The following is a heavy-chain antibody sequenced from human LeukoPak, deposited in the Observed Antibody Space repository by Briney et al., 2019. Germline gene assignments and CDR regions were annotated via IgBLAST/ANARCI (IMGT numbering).Heavy chain of an antibody. CDR2: IYPGDSDT. D-gene: IGHD3-9*01. CDR1: GYSFTSYW. J-gene: IGHJ4*02. CDR3: ARPPTYYDILTPV. V-gene: IGHV5-51*01. Sequence: GESLKISWKGSGYSFTSYWIGWVRQMPGKGLEWMGIIYPGDSDTRYSPSFQGQVTISAAKSISTAYLQWSSLKASDTAMYYCARPPTYYDILTPVWGQGTLVTVSS.